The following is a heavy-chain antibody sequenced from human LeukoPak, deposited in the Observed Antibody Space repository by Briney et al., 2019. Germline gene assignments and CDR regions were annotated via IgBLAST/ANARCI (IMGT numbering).Heavy chain of an antibody. V-gene: IGHV5-51*01. Sequence: GESLKISCQASGYPFTSYWIGWVRQMPGKGLECMGIIYPDDSDTTYSPSFQGQVTISADKSFSTAYLQWSSLKASDTAIYYCARLGGDTYYFGSASYPNWYFDLWGRGTLVTVSS. D-gene: IGHD3-10*01. CDR3: ARLGGDTYYFGSASYPNWYFDL. J-gene: IGHJ2*01. CDR1: GYPFTSYW. CDR2: IYPDDSDT.